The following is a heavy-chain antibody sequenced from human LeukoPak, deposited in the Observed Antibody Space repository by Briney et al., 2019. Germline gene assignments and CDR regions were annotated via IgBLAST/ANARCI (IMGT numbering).Heavy chain of an antibody. V-gene: IGHV1-2*02. CDR3: ARVHATGYFSLDLGY. CDR2: INPNTGGT. CDR1: GYTFTGYF. Sequence: ASVRVSCKASGYTFTGYFMHWVRQAPGQVLDWMGWINPNTGGTKYAQKFQGRLTMTRDTSIGTAYMELSTVTSGDTAVYFCARVHATGYFSLDLGYWGQGTLVTVSS. D-gene: IGHD3-9*01. J-gene: IGHJ4*02.